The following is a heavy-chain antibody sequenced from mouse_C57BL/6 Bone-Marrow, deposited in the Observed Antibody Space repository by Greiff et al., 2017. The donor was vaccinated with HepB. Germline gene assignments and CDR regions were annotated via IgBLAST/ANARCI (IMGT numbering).Heavy chain of an antibody. V-gene: IGHV5-2*01. CDR3: ARFDGYYWYFDV. CDR1: EYEFPSHD. J-gene: IGHJ1*03. D-gene: IGHD2-3*01. CDR2: INSDGGST. Sequence: EVQGVESGGGLVQPGESLKLSCESNEYEFPSHDMSWVRKTPEKRLELVAAINSDGGSTYYPETMERRFIISRDNTKKTLYLQMSSLRSEDTAVYYCARFDGYYWYFDVWGTGTTVTVSS.